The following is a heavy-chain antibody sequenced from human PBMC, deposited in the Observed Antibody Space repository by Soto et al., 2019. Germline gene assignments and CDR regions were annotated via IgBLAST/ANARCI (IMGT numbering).Heavy chain of an antibody. Sequence: QVQLQKSGPGLVKPSQTLSLTCTVSGVSISSGAYFWTWIRQVPGKGLEWIGYFYDSETSLYNPSLQSRVTISVDTSENHVSLKLTSVTAADTAVYYCARGTPLYTVVKSGVFDLWSQGTMVIVS. J-gene: IGHJ3*01. V-gene: IGHV4-31*03. D-gene: IGHD1-1*01. CDR3: ARGTPLYTVVKSGVFDL. CDR2: FYDSETS. CDR1: GVSISSGAYF.